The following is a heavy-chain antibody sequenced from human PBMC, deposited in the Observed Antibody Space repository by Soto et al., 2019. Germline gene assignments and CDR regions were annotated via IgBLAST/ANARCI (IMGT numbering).Heavy chain of an antibody. Sequence: GGSLRLSCAASGFTFSSYWMSWVRQAPGKGLEWVSYINSSSSTIYYADSVKGRFTISRDNAKNSLYLQMNSLRDEDTAVYYCAREGGSLNWFDPWGQGTLVTVSS. V-gene: IGHV3-48*02. CDR1: GFTFSSYW. CDR2: INSSSSTI. CDR3: AREGGSLNWFDP. D-gene: IGHD1-26*01. J-gene: IGHJ5*02.